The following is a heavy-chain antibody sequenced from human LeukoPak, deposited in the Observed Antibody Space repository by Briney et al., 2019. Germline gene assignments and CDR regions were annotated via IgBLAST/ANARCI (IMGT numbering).Heavy chain of an antibody. J-gene: IGHJ4*02. CDR1: GFTVITND. Sequence: PGGSLRPSCAAPGFTVITNDMTWVRQAPGKGLEWVSVLYSDGNTKYADSVQGRFTISRDNSKNTLYLEMNSLSPDDTAVYYCARGVEPLAANTLAYWGQGTLVTVSS. CDR3: ARGVEPLAANTLAY. D-gene: IGHD1-14*01. V-gene: IGHV3-53*01. CDR2: LYSDGNT.